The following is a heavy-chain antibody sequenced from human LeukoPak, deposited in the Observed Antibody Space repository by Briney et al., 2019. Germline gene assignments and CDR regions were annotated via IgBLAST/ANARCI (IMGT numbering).Heavy chain of an antibody. V-gene: IGHV3-30-3*01. Sequence: GRSLRLSCAASGFTFSSYAMHWVRQAPGKGLEGVAVISYDGSNKYYADSVKGRFTISRDNSKNTLYLQMNSLRAEDTAVYYCARDRDYGGNPPGFDPWGQGTLVTVSS. CDR3: ARDRDYGGNPPGFDP. D-gene: IGHD4-23*01. J-gene: IGHJ5*02. CDR2: ISYDGSNK. CDR1: GFTFSSYA.